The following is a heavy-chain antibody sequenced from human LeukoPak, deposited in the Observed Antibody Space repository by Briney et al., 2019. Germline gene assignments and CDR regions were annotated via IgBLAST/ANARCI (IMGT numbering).Heavy chain of an antibody. Sequence: SETLSLTCTVSGGSISSGSYYWSWIRQPAGKGLEWIGRIYTSGGTNYNPSLKSRVTISVDTSKNQFSLKLSSVTAADTAVYYCAREFFSSGWYGKMDVWGQGTTVTVSS. V-gene: IGHV4-61*02. CDR3: AREFFSSGWYGKMDV. D-gene: IGHD6-19*01. J-gene: IGHJ6*02. CDR2: IYTSGGT. CDR1: GGSISSGSYY.